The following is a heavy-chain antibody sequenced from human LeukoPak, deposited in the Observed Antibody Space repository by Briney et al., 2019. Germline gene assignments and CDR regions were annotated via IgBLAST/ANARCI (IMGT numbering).Heavy chain of an antibody. V-gene: IGHV2-5*02. CDR1: GFSLSTSGVG. CDR2: IFWDDDK. D-gene: IGHD3-10*01. Sequence: SGPTLVKPTQTLTLTCTFSGFSLSTSGVGVGWIRQPPGKALERLAFIFWDDDKRYSPSLKSRLTITKDTSKNQVVLTMTNLDPVDTATDYCAHRPHYSGSGSYSFQHWGQGTLVTVSS. CDR3: AHRPHYSGSGSYSFQH. J-gene: IGHJ1*01.